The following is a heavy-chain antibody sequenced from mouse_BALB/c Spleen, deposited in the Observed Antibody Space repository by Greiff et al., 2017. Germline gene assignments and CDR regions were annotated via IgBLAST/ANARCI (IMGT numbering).Heavy chain of an antibody. CDR2: ISSGGST. CDR3: ARHDGAY. V-gene: IGHV5-6*03. Sequence: EVMLVESGGGLVKPGGSLKLSCAASGFTFSSYAMSWVRQTPEKRLEWVASISSGGSTYYPDSVKGRFTISRDNAKNTLYLQMSSLKSEDTAMYYCARHDGAYWGQGTLVTVSA. J-gene: IGHJ3*01. CDR1: GFTFSSYA.